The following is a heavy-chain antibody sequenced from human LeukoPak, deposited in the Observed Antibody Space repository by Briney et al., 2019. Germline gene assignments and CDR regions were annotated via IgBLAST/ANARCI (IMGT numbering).Heavy chain of an antibody. V-gene: IGHV1-69*05. J-gene: IGHJ3*02. CDR3: ARHTRHYYDSSSDAFDI. D-gene: IGHD3-22*01. Sequence: SVKVSCKASGGTFSSYAISWVRQAPGQGLEWMGGIIPIFGTANYAQKFQGRVTITTDESTSTAYMELSSLRSEDTAVDYCARHTRHYYDSSSDAFDIWGQGTMVTVSS. CDR2: IIPIFGTA. CDR1: GGTFSSYA.